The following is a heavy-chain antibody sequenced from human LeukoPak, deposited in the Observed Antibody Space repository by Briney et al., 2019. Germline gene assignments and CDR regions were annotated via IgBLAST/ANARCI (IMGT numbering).Heavy chain of an antibody. Sequence: GGSLRLSCAASGFTFSSYSMNWVRQAPGKGLEWVSSISSSSSYIYYADSVKGRFTISRDNAKNSLYLQMNSLRAEDTAVYYCARGSPCSGGSCYRNYYYYGMDVWGQGTTVTVSS. CDR1: GFTFSSYS. D-gene: IGHD2-15*01. CDR2: ISSSSSYI. J-gene: IGHJ6*02. CDR3: ARGSPCSGGSCYRNYYYYGMDV. V-gene: IGHV3-21*01.